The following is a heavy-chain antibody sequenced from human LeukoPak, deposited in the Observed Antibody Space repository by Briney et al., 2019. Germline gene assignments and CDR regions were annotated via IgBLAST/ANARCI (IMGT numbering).Heavy chain of an antibody. V-gene: IGHV5-51*01. D-gene: IGHD3-10*01. CDR3: ARQRFTMRAYAGNWFDP. CDR1: GYSFTNYW. Sequence: GESLKISCKSSGYSFTNYWIGWVRQMPGKGLEWMGIIYPEDSDTRYSPSFQGRVTISADKSISTAYLQWSSLKASDTAMYYCARQRFTMRAYAGNWFDPWGQGTLVTVSS. J-gene: IGHJ5*02. CDR2: IYPEDSDT.